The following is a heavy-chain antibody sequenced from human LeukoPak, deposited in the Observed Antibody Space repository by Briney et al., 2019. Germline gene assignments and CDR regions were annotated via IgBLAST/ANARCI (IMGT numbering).Heavy chain of an antibody. CDR1: GYKLTNNW. J-gene: IGHJ6*03. V-gene: IGHV5-51*01. CDR3: ARGWGSGWYGYYYMDV. CDR2: IYPGDSDT. D-gene: IGHD6-19*01. Sequence: GESLKISCKISGYKLTNNWIGWVRQMPGKGLEWMGIIYPGDSDTRYSPSFQGQVTISADKSISTAYLQWSSLKASDTAMYYCARGWGSGWYGYYYMDVWGQRDHGHHLL.